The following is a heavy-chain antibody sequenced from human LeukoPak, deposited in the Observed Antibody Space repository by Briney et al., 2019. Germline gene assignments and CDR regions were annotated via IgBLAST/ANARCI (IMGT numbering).Heavy chain of an antibody. D-gene: IGHD3-10*01. CDR3: AKDWGGRYYYGSGSLDY. CDR1: GFTFSSYA. V-gene: IGHV3-23*01. Sequence: PGGSLRLSCAASGFTFSSYAMNWVRQAPGKGLEWVSAISGGGGSTYYADSVKGRFTISRENSKNTLYLQMNSLIAEDTAVYYCAKDWGGRYYYGSGSLDYWGQGTLVTVSS. J-gene: IGHJ4*02. CDR2: ISGGGGST.